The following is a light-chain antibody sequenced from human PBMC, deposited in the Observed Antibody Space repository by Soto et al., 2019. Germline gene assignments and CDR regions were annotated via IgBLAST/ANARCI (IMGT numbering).Light chain of an antibody. CDR2: EVS. V-gene: IGLV2-23*02. CDR3: SSYAGSSTVVV. Sequence: QSALTQPASVSGSPGQSITISCTGTSSDFGSYNLVSWYRHHPGKAPKLVIYEVSNRPSGVSNRFFGSKSGNTASLTISGLQAADEAAYYFSSYAGSSTVVVFGGGIQLTVL. J-gene: IGLJ2*01. CDR1: SSDFGSYNL.